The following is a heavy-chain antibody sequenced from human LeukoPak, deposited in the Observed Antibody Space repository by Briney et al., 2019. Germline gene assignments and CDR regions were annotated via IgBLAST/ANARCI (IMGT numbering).Heavy chain of an antibody. V-gene: IGHV3-23*01. CDR1: GFTFINYA. Sequence: GGSLSLSCSASGFTFINYAMSWGRQAPGKGVEGGSVIIGSGGSTYYADSVKGQFTIFRDNSKKTVYLQRKSLRADDTAVYYCAKGDTGMVRRYYFDYWGQGTLVTVSS. CDR2: IIGSGGST. D-gene: IGHD5-18*01. J-gene: IGHJ4*02. CDR3: AKGDTGMVRRYYFDY.